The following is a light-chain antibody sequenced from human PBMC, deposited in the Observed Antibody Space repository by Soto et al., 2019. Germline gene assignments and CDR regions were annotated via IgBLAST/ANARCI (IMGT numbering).Light chain of an antibody. Sequence: EIVLTQSPATLSLSPGERATLSCRASQSVNSNYLAWYQQKPGQAPRLLIYGASSRATGIPDRFSGSGSGTDFTLTISRLEPEDFAVYYCQQYDISSWTFGQGTKVDIK. V-gene: IGKV3-20*01. CDR3: QQYDISSWT. CDR2: GAS. CDR1: QSVNSNY. J-gene: IGKJ1*01.